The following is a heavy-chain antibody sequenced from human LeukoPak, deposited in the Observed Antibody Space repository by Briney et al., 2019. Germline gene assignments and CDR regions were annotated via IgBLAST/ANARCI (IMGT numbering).Heavy chain of an antibody. V-gene: IGHV4-39*01. CDR3: ARRYYDSSGYYQICYFDY. D-gene: IGHD3-22*01. CDR1: GGSISSSSYY. CDR2: IYYSGST. J-gene: IGHJ4*02. Sequence: PSETLSPTCTVSGGSISSSSYYWGWIRQPPGKGLEWIGSIYYSGSTYYNPSLKSRVTISVDTSKNQFSLNLSSVTAADTAVYYCARRYYDSSGYYQICYFDYWGQGTLVTVSS.